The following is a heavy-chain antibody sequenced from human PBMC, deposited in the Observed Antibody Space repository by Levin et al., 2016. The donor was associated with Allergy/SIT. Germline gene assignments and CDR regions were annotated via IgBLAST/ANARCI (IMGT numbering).Heavy chain of an antibody. J-gene: IGHJ4*02. D-gene: IGHD3-9*01. Sequence: WVRQAPGQGLEWMGGIIPIFGTANYAQKFQGRVTITADESTSTAYMELSSLRSEDTAVYYCARRKLVVLTGYYAPTPFDYWGQGTLVTVSS. V-gene: IGHV1-69*01. CDR3: ARRKLVVLTGYYAPTPFDY. CDR2: IIPIFGTA.